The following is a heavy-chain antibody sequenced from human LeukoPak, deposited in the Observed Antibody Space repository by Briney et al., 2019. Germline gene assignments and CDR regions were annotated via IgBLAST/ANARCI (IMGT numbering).Heavy chain of an antibody. CDR1: GYTFTSYG. CDR3: ARVAQQLVPPDY. CDR2: INPDSGGR. J-gene: IGHJ4*02. V-gene: IGHV1-2*02. Sequence: EASVKVSCKASGYTFTSYGISWVRQAPGQGLEWMGWINPDSGGRNYTQKFQGRVTMTRDTSISTAYMELSRLRSDDTAFYYCARVAQQLVPPDYWGQGTPVTVSS. D-gene: IGHD6-6*01.